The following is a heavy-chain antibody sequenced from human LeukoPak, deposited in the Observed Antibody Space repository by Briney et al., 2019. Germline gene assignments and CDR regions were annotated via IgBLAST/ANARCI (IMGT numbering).Heavy chain of an antibody. CDR1: GFMFSDHY. V-gene: IGHV3-72*01. D-gene: IGHD3-10*01. CDR2: IGNKANSYIT. Sequence: GGSLRLSCAASGFMFSDHYMIWVRQAPGKGLEWVGLIGNKANSYITAYAASVKGRFSISRDDSKNSLYLQMNSLKSEDTAVYYCATYYYASGSHRMDVWGQGTTVTVSS. J-gene: IGHJ6*02. CDR3: ATYYYASGSHRMDV.